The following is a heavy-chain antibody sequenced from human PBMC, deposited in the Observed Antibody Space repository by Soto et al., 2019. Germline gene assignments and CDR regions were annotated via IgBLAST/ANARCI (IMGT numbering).Heavy chain of an antibody. J-gene: IGHJ4*02. CDR3: AIILTGTTPVPIDY. V-gene: IGHV3-23*01. Sequence: GSLRLCCAASGFTSSSYAMSWVRQPPEKGLEWVSAISGSGGSTYYAGSVKGRFTTSRDNSKNTLYLQMNSLRAEDTAVYYGAIILTGTTPVPIDYWGQGTLVNVCS. D-gene: IGHD1-7*01. CDR1: GFTSSSYA. CDR2: ISGSGGST.